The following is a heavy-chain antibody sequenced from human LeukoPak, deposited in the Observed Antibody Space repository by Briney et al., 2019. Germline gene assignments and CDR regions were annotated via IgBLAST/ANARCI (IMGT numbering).Heavy chain of an antibody. CDR3: ARDPLAARHDY. J-gene: IGHJ4*02. D-gene: IGHD6-6*01. CDR1: GFTFSSYW. V-gene: IGHV3-7*01. CDR2: IKQDGSEK. Sequence: QTGGSLRLSCAASGFTFSSYWMSWVRQAPWKGLEWVANIKQDGSEKYYVDSVKGRFTISRDNAKNSLYLQMNSLRAEDTAVYYCARDPLAARHDYWGQGTLVTVSS.